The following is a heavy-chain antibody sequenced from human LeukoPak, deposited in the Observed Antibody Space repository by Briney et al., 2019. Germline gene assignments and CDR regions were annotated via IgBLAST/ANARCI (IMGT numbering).Heavy chain of an antibody. V-gene: IGHV3-21*01. CDR3: ARDQLSIAVAGTIDY. CDR1: GFTFSSYS. J-gene: IGHJ4*02. D-gene: IGHD6-19*01. CDR2: ISSSSSYI. Sequence: PGGSLRLSCAASGFTFSSYSMNWVRQAPGKGLEWVSSISSSSSYIYYADSVEGRFTISRDNAKNSLYLQMNSLRAEDTAVYYCARDQLSIAVAGTIDYWGQGTLVTVSS.